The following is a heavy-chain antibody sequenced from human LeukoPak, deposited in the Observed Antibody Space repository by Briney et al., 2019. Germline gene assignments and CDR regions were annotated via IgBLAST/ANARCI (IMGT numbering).Heavy chain of an antibody. CDR2: ISWNSGSI. CDR3: AKSQNLYGSGSYYWPFDY. J-gene: IGHJ4*02. Sequence: AGGSLRLSCAASGFTFSSYAMNWVRQAPGKGLEWVSGISWNSGSIGYADSVKGRFTISRDNAKNSLYLQMNSLRAEDTALYYCAKSQNLYGSGSYYWPFDYWRQGTLVTVSS. V-gene: IGHV3-9*01. D-gene: IGHD3-10*01. CDR1: GFTFSSYA.